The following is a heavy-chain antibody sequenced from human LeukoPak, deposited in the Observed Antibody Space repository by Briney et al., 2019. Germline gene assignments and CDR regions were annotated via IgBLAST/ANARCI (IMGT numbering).Heavy chain of an antibody. V-gene: IGHV3-11*05. J-gene: IGHJ6*02. CDR1: GFTFSDYY. CDR3: AKGYCSGGSCYPSYYYGMDV. Sequence: PGGSLRLSCAASGFTFSDYYMSWIRQAPGKGLEWVSYISSSSSYTNYADSVKGRFTISRDNAKNSLYLQMNSLRAEDTALYYCAKGYCSGGSCYPSYYYGMDVWGQGTTVTVSS. CDR2: ISSSSSYT. D-gene: IGHD2-15*01.